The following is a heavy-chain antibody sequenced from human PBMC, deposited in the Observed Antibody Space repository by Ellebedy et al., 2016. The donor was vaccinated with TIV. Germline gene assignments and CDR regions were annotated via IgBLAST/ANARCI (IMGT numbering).Heavy chain of an antibody. Sequence: GGSLRLSXAASGFIFSVTGMTWIRQAPGKGLEWVATIVSSGRETYYADPLKGRFAISRDNAMNLVYLQMNSLSVEDTAVYYCTRDGSEWSRDYWGQGTLVTVPS. CDR3: TRDGSEWSRDY. V-gene: IGHV3-21*06. CDR1: GFIFSVTG. CDR2: IVSSGRET. J-gene: IGHJ4*02. D-gene: IGHD3-3*01.